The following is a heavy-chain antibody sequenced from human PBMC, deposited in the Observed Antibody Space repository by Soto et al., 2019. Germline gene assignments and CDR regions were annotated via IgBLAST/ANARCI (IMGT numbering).Heavy chain of an antibody. CDR3: AKEGSSSLYYFDY. CDR1: GFTFSSYA. V-gene: IGHV3-23*01. CDR2: ISGSGGST. Sequence: GGSLRLSSAASGFTFSSYAMSWVRQAPGKGLEWVSTISGSGGSTYYADSVKGRFTISRDNSKNTLYLQMNSLRGEDTAVYYCAKEGSSSLYYFDYWGQGTLVTVSS. D-gene: IGHD6-6*01. J-gene: IGHJ4*02.